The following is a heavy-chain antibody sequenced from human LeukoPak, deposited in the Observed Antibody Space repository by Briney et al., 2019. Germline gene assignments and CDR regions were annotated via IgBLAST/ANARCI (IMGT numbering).Heavy chain of an antibody. V-gene: IGHV4-59*01. Sequence: SETLSLTCIVSGDSISSYYWSWIRQPPGKGLEWIGNIYYRGSPNYNPSLKSRVTISMDTSKNLFSLKLSSVTAADTAVYYCARDRRAARSIFDYWGQGTLVTVSS. CDR2: IYYRGSP. D-gene: IGHD6-6*01. J-gene: IGHJ4*02. CDR3: ARDRRAARSIFDY. CDR1: GDSISSYY.